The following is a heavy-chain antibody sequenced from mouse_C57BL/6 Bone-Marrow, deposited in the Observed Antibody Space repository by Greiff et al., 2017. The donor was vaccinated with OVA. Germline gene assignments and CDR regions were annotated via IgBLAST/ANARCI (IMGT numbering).Heavy chain of an antibody. CDR3: ARPDSSGYWFAY. V-gene: IGHV5-6*01. J-gene: IGHJ3*01. CDR2: ISSGGSYT. D-gene: IGHD3-2*02. CDR1: GFTFSSYG. Sequence: VQLQQSGGDLVKPGGSLKLSCAASGFTFSSYGMSWVRQTPDKRLEWVATISSGGSYTYYPDSVKGRFTISRDNAKNTLYLQMSSLKSEDTAMYYCARPDSSGYWFAYWGQGTLVTVSA.